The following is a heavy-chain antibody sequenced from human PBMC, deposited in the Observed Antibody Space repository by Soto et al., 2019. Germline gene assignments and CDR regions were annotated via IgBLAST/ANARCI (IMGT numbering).Heavy chain of an antibody. D-gene: IGHD5-12*01. V-gene: IGHV4-31*03. CDR3: ARDRRGYDLHYYYGMDV. Sequence: QVQLQESGPGLVKPSQTLSLTCTVSGGSISSGGYYWSWIRQHPGKGLEWIGYIYYSGSTYYNPSLKRRVTISVDTSKNPFSLTLSSVTAADTAVYYCARDRRGYDLHYYYGMDVWGQGTTVTVSS. J-gene: IGHJ6*02. CDR1: GGSISSGGYY. CDR2: IYYSGST.